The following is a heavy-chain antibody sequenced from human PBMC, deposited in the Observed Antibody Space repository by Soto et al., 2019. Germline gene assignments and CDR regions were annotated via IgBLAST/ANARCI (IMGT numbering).Heavy chain of an antibody. CDR2: INHSGST. CDR1: GGSFSGYY. Sequence: SETLSLTCAVYGGSFSGYYWSWIRQPPGKGLEWIGEINHSGSTNYNPSLKSRVTISVDTSKNQFSLKLSSVTAADTAVYYCARAGNSLTGYYSYWGQGTLVTVSS. J-gene: IGHJ4*02. V-gene: IGHV4-34*01. CDR3: ARAGNSLTGYYSY. D-gene: IGHD3-9*01.